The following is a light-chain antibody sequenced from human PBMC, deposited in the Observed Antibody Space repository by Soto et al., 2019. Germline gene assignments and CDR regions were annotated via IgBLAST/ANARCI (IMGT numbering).Light chain of an antibody. CDR1: QSVSSY. J-gene: IGKJ2*01. V-gene: IGKV3-11*01. Sequence: EIVLTQSPATLSLSPGERATLSCRASQSVSSYLAWYQQKPGQAPRLLMYEASNRATGIPARFSGGGSGTDFTLTISSLEPEDFAVYYCQQYYTTPYTFGQGTKLEI. CDR2: EAS. CDR3: QQYYTTPYT.